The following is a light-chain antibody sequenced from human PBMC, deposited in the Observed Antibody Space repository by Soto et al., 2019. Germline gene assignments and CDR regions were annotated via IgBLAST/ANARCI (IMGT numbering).Light chain of an antibody. CDR1: SSDVGAYNY. V-gene: IGLV2-8*01. Sequence: QSALTQPPSASGSPGQSVTISCTGTSSDVGAYNYVSWYQQHAGKAPKLVIYEVTKRPSGVPDRFSGSKSANTASLTGSGRQAEDEADYYCSSFASSNTWVFGGGTKLTVL. CDR2: EVT. J-gene: IGLJ3*02. CDR3: SSFASSNTWV.